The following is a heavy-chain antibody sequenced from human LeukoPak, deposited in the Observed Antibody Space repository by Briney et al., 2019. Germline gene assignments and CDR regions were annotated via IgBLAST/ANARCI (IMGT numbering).Heavy chain of an antibody. CDR3: ARDRYYYDSSGYLNY. V-gene: IGHV3-21*01. D-gene: IGHD3-22*01. CDR2: ISISSNYI. CDR1: GFTFSRYS. J-gene: IGHJ4*02. Sequence: GGSLRLSCAASGFTFSRYSMNWVRQAPGKGLEWVSSISISSNYIYYPDSLKGRFTISRDNAKNTLYLQMNSLRAEDTAVYYCARDRYYYDSSGYLNYWGQGTLVTVSS.